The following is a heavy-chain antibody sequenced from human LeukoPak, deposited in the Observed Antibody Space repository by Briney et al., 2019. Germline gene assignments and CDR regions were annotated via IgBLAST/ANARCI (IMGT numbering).Heavy chain of an antibody. J-gene: IGHJ4*02. V-gene: IGHV3-30*18. CDR1: GFTFRSSA. CDR3: AKDLGTKYCIDY. Sequence: GGSLRLSCVTSGFTFRSSAMHWVRQAPGRGLEWLAFISWDGAVIYYADSVKGRFTISRDTSKRTVSLQVDSLRAEDTAVYYCAKDLGTKYCIDYWGQGALVTVSS. D-gene: IGHD2-8*02. CDR2: ISWDGAVI.